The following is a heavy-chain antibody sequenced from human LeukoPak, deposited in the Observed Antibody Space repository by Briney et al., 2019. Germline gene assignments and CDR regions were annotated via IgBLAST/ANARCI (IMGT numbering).Heavy chain of an antibody. CDR1: GHSISSGDYY. Sequence: SETLSLTCTVSGHSISSGDYYWSWIRQPAGKGLEWIGRISSSGSTNYNPSLKSRVTISVDTSKNQLSLKLSSVTAADTAVYFCARGPYSYDSSGAFDIWGQGTMVTVSS. CDR2: ISSSGST. CDR3: ARGPYSYDSSGAFDI. V-gene: IGHV4-61*02. J-gene: IGHJ3*02. D-gene: IGHD3-22*01.